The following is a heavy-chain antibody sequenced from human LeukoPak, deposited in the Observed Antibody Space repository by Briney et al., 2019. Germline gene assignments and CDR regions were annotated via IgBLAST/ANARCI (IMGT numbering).Heavy chain of an antibody. D-gene: IGHD3-3*01. V-gene: IGHV3-23*01. Sequence: PGGSLRLSCAASGFTFSSYAMSWVRQAPGKGLEWVSAISGSGGSTYYADSVKGRFTISRDNSKNTLYLQMNSLRAEDTAVYYCAKSGHYDFWSGYLYPFDPWGQGTLVTASS. CDR1: GFTFSSYA. CDR2: ISGSGGST. J-gene: IGHJ5*02. CDR3: AKSGHYDFWSGYLYPFDP.